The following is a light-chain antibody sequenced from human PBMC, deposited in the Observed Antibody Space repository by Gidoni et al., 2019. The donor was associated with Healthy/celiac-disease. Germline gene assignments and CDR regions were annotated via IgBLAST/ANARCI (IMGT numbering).Light chain of an antibody. CDR3: QVWDSSSDHHVV. V-gene: IGLV3-21*02. J-gene: IGLJ2*01. Sequence: SYVLTQPPSVSVAPGQTARITCGGINIGSKSVHWYQQKPGQAPVLVVYDDSDRPSGIPGRFSGSNSGNTATLTISRVEAGDEADYYCQVWDSSSDHHVVFGGGTKLTVL. CDR1: NIGSKS. CDR2: DDS.